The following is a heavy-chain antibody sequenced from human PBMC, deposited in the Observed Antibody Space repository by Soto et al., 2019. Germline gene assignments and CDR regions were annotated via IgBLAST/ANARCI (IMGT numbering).Heavy chain of an antibody. CDR2: IYTSASI. D-gene: IGHD6-19*01. V-gene: IGHV4-4*07. Sequence: SETLSLTCSVSGANINTYSWTWIRQPAGKGLEWIGRIYTSASINYNPSLRGRVTLSVDTSTNQVSLKLASVTAADTAVYYCARDREAGYNFYYGMDVWGQGTTVTVSS. CDR1: GANINTYS. J-gene: IGHJ6*02. CDR3: ARDREAGYNFYYGMDV.